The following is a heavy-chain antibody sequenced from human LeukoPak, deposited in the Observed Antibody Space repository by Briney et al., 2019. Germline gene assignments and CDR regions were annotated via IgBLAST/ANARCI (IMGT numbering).Heavy chain of an antibody. J-gene: IGHJ5*02. V-gene: IGHV4-34*01. Sequence: SETLSLTCAVYGGSFSGYYWSWIRQPPGNGLEWIGEINHSASTNYNPSLKSRVTISGDTSKNQFSLKLSSVTAADTALYYCAMGIVVVPAAIFRFDPWGQGTLVTVSS. D-gene: IGHD2-2*02. CDR1: GGSFSGYY. CDR3: AMGIVVVPAAIFRFDP. CDR2: INHSAST.